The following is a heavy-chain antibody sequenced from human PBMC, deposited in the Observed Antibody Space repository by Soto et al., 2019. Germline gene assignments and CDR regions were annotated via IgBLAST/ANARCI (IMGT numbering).Heavy chain of an antibody. V-gene: IGHV1-2*04. CDR1: GYSFPDYH. CDR2: INPKSGGT. J-gene: IGHJ6*02. D-gene: IGHD2-8*01. CDR3: ARGDSTDCSNGVCSFFYNHDMDV. Sequence: SVEVSCEASGYSFPDYHIYWVRQAPGQGLECLGLINPKSGGTSTAQKFQDWVTMTTDTSISTASMELTRLTSDDTAIYYCARGDSTDCSNGVCSFFYNHDMDVWGQVTTVTVSS.